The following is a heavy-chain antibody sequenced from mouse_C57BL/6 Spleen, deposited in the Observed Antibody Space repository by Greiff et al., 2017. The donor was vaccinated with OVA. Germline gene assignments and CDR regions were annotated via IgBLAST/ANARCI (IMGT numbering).Heavy chain of an antibody. CDR1: GYAFSSSW. CDR2: IYPGDGDT. V-gene: IGHV1-82*01. J-gene: IGHJ2*01. D-gene: IGHD3-3*01. CDR3: ARGGLLYYFDY. Sequence: VQRVESGPELVKPGASVKISCKASGYAFSSSWMNWVKQRPGKGLEWIGRIYPGDGDTNYNGKFKGKATLTADKSSSTAYMQLSSLTSEDSAVYFCARGGLLYYFDYWGQGTTLTVSS.